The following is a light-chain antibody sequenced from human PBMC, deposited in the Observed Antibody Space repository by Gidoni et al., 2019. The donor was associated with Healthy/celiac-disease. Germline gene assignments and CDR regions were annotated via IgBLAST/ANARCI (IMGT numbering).Light chain of an antibody. V-gene: IGLV2-14*01. CDR2: EVS. J-gene: IGLJ3*02. Sequence: QSALTQPASVSGSPGQSITISCTGTSSDVGGYNYVSWYQKHPGKAPKLMIYEVSNRPSGVSNRFSGSKSGNTASLTISGLQAEDEADYYCSSYTSRVFGGGTKLTVL. CDR3: SSYTSRV. CDR1: SSDVGGYNY.